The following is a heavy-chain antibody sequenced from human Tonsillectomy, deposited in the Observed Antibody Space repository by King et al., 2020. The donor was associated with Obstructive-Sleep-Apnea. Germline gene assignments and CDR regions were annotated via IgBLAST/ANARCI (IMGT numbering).Heavy chain of an antibody. V-gene: IGHV3-21*01. CDR3: ARDGDPPYGP. J-gene: IGHJ5*02. Sequence: VQLVESGGGLVKPGGSLRLSCAASGFTFSSYSINWVRQAPGKGLEWVSSISSSSIYIYYADSVKGRFTITRDNAKNSLYLQMNSLGAEDMAVYYCARDGDPPYGPWGQGTLVTVSS. D-gene: IGHD4-17*01. CDR1: GFTFSSYS. CDR2: ISSSSIYI.